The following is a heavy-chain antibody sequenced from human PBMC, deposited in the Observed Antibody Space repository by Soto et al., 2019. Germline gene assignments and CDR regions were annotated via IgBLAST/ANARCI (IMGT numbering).Heavy chain of an antibody. D-gene: IGHD5-18*01. CDR3: AKDIVKYTYGACDY. J-gene: IGHJ4*02. CDR1: GFSFNTYG. CDR2: ISYDGSNQ. V-gene: IGHV3-30*18. Sequence: GGSLRLSCAASGFSFNTYGMYWVRQAPGKGLEWVAAISYDGSNQYHADSVKGRFTISRDNSKSTLYLQMNSLRVEDTAVYYCAKDIVKYTYGACDYWGQGALVTVSS.